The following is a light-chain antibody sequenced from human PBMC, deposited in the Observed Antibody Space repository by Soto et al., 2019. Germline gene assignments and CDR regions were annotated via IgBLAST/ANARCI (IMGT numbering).Light chain of an antibody. CDR3: CSYAGSSTYV. CDR2: EVS. V-gene: IGLV2-23*02. CDR1: SSDVGNYNL. Sequence: LTQPASVSWSPGQSITISCTGTSSDVGNYNLVSWYQQHPGRAPKLMIFEVSKRPSGVSNRFSGSKSGNTASLTISGLQAEDEADYYCCSYAGSSTYVFGTGTKVTV. J-gene: IGLJ1*01.